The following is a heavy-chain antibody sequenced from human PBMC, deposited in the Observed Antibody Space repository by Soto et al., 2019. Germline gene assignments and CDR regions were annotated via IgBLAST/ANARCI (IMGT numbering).Heavy chain of an antibody. CDR2: IYYSGST. Sequence: SVTLSLTCTVSGGSISSSSYYWGWIRQPPGKGLEWIGRIYYSGSTYYNPSLKSRVTISVDPSNHQFSLKLSSVTAADTAVYYCARSRGYCSSTSCHPLNNWFDPWGQGTLVTVSS. CDR3: ARSRGYCSSTSCHPLNNWFDP. V-gene: IGHV4-39*01. D-gene: IGHD2-2*01. J-gene: IGHJ5*02. CDR1: GGSISSSSYY.